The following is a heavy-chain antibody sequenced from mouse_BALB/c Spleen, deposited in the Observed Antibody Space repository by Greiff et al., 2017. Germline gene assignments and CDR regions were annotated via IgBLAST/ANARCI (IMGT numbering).Heavy chain of an antibody. Sequence: DVKLVESGPSLVKPSQTLSLTCSVTGDSITSGYWNWIRKFPGNKLEYMGYISYSGSTYYNPSLKSRISITRDTSKNQYYLQLNSVTTEDTATYYCARWGYYGSSYWYFDVWGAGTTVTVSS. CDR2: ISYSGST. CDR1: GDSITSGY. J-gene: IGHJ1*01. CDR3: ARWGYYGSSYWYFDV. V-gene: IGHV3-8*02. D-gene: IGHD1-1*01.